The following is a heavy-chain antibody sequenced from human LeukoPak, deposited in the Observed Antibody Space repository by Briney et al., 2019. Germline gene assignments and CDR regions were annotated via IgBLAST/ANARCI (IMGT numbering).Heavy chain of an antibody. V-gene: IGHV4-39*07. J-gene: IGHJ4*02. CDR3: AREGGSYSSSLRSFDY. CDR1: GGSISSSSYY. CDR2: IYYSGST. Sequence: SETLSLTCTVSGGSISSSSYYWGWIRQPPGKGLEWIGSIYYSGSTYYNPSLKSRVTISVDTSKNQFSLKLSSVTAADTAVYYCAREGGSYSSSLRSFDYWGQGTLVTVSS. D-gene: IGHD6-6*01.